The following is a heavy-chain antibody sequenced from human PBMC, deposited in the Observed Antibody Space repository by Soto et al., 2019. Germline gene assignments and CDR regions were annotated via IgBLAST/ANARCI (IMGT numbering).Heavy chain of an antibody. CDR1: GGSFSGYY. D-gene: IGHD6-6*01. CDR2: INHSGST. J-gene: IGHJ6*02. Sequence: QVQLQQWGAGLLKPSETLSLTCAVYGGSFSGYYWSWIRQPPGKGLEWIGEINHSGSTNYNPSLKSRVTISVDTSKNQFSLNLSSVTAADTAVYYCARGKQLVLPYYYYYYGMDVWGQGTTVTVSS. CDR3: ARGKQLVLPYYYYYYGMDV. V-gene: IGHV4-34*01.